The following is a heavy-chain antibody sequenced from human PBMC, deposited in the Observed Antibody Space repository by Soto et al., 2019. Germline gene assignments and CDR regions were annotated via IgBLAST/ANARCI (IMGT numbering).Heavy chain of an antibody. D-gene: IGHD3-22*01. V-gene: IGHV4-30-2*01. J-gene: IGHJ4*02. CDR1: GSSISSGDFS. CDR3: ARVRREYDNSGPVDY. Sequence: PSETLSLTCAVSGSSISSGDFSWNWIRQPPGKGLEYIGYIYYGGSTYYNPSLQGRVTMSVDRSRNQFSLKLNSVTAADTAVYYCARVRREYDNSGPVDYWGQGTLVTVSS. CDR2: IYYGGST.